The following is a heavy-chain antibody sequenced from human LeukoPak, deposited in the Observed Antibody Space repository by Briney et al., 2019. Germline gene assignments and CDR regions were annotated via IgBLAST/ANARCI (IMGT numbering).Heavy chain of an antibody. V-gene: IGHV3-53*01. CDR2: IYSGGNT. J-gene: IGHJ4*02. Sequence: GGSLRLSCTVSGFTVSSNSMSWVRQAPGKGLEWVSFIYSGGNTHYSDSVKGRFTSSRDNSKNTLYLQMNSLRAEDTAVYYCARRAGEYSHPYDYWGQGTLVTVSS. CDR1: GFTVSSNS. D-gene: IGHD4-17*01. CDR3: ARRAGEYSHPYDY.